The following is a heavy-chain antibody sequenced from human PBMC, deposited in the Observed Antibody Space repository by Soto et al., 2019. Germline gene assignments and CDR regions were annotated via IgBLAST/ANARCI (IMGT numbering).Heavy chain of an antibody. D-gene: IGHD6-13*01. Sequence: QVQLVESGGGVVQPGRSLRLSCAASGFTFSSYAMHWVRQAPGKGLEWVAVISYDGSNKYYADSVKGRFTISRDNSKNTLYLQMNNLRTEDTAVYFCARDGAAVGIHYDYWGRGTLVTVSS. CDR2: ISYDGSNK. CDR1: GFTFSSYA. V-gene: IGHV3-30-3*01. CDR3: ARDGAAVGIHYDY. J-gene: IGHJ4*02.